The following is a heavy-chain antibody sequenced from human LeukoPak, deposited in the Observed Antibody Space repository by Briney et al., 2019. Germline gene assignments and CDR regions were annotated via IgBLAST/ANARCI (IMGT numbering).Heavy chain of an antibody. J-gene: IGHJ5*02. Sequence: SETLSLTCAVYGGSFSGYYWSWIRQPPGKGLEWIGEINHSGSTNYNPSLKSRVTISVDTSKNQFSLKLSSVTAADTAVYYCAREWELSRWFDPWGQGTLVTVSS. CDR1: GGSFSGYY. CDR3: AREWELSRWFDP. V-gene: IGHV4-34*01. D-gene: IGHD1-26*01. CDR2: INHSGST.